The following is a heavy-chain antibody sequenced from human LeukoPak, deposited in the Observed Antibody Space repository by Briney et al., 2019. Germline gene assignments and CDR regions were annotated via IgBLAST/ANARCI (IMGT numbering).Heavy chain of an antibody. CDR2: ISGSGGST. CDR3: ARGADSGYSSDN. Sequence: GGSLRLSCAASGFTFSICGMSWVRQAPGKGLEWVSAISGSGGSTHYADSVKGRFTISRDNAKNTLYLQMNSLRAEDTAVYYCARGADSGYSSDNWGQGTLVSVSS. CDR1: GFTFSICG. V-gene: IGHV3-23*01. J-gene: IGHJ4*02. D-gene: IGHD3-9*01.